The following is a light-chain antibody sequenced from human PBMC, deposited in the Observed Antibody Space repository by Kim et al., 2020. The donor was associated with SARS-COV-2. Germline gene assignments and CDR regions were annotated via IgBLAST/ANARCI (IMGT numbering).Light chain of an antibody. Sequence: LAAGERATHSCKASQSISSSYLAWYQQKPGQAPRLLIYGASSRATGIPDRFSGSGSGTDFTLTISRLEPEDFAVYYCQQYGSSPYSFGQGTKLEI. CDR3: QQYGSSPYS. J-gene: IGKJ2*03. V-gene: IGKV3-20*01. CDR1: QSISSSY. CDR2: GAS.